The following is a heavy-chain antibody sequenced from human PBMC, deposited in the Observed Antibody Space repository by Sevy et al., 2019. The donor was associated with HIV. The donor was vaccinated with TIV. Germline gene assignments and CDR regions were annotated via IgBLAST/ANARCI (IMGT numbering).Heavy chain of an antibody. CDR3: ARGGYYYDNAAYYAFDS. D-gene: IGHD3-22*01. Sequence: GGSLRLSCAASGFTFSAYAMHWVRQAPGKGLEWVAIIWSDGAYHYHGDSVKGRFTISRDNSKNTLYLQMNSLRVEDTAVYYCARGGYYYDNAAYYAFDSWGQGTLVTVSS. V-gene: IGHV3-33*01. J-gene: IGHJ4*02. CDR1: GFTFSAYA. CDR2: IWSDGAYH.